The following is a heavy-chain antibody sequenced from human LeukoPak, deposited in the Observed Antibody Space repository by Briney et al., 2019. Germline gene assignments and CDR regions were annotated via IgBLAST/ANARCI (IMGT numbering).Heavy chain of an antibody. CDR2: ISRGSSTI. V-gene: IGHV3-48*04. Sequence: PGGSLRLSCAASGFTFSSNSMIWVRQAPGKGLEWVSYISRGSSTIYYADSVKGRFTISRDNAQNSLYLQMNSLRAEDTAVYYCAKVGVSQLWPHYYYGMDVWGQGTTVTVSS. CDR3: AKVGVSQLWPHYYYGMDV. CDR1: GFTFSSNS. J-gene: IGHJ6*02. D-gene: IGHD5-18*01.